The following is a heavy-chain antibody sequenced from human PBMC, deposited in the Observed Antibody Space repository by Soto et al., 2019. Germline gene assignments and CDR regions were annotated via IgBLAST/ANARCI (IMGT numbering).Heavy chain of an antibody. D-gene: IGHD2-15*01. Sequence: QVQLQESGPGLVKPSETLSLTCTVSGGSTSTYYWSWIRQPPGKGLEWIGYIYYSGSTNYNPSLKSRVTISVDTSKKQFSLKLSSVTAADTAVYYCARGGGGGSWIANWFDPWGQRTLVTVSS. CDR2: IYYSGST. J-gene: IGHJ5*02. V-gene: IGHV4-59*01. CDR3: ARGGGGGSWIANWFDP. CDR1: GGSTSTYY.